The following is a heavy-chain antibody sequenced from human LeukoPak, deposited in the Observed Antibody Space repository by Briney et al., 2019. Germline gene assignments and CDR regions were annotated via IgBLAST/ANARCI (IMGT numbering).Heavy chain of an antibody. CDR3: TTELAYYDFWSGYCLDY. CDR2: IKSKTDGGTT. V-gene: IGHV3-15*01. D-gene: IGHD3-3*01. Sequence: PGGSLRLSCAASGFTFSSYAMSWVRQAPGKGLEWVGRIKSKTDGGTTDYAAPVKGRFTISRDDSKNTLYLQMNSLKTEDTAVYYCTTELAYYDFWSGYCLDYWGQGTLVTVSS. CDR1: GFTFSSYA. J-gene: IGHJ4*02.